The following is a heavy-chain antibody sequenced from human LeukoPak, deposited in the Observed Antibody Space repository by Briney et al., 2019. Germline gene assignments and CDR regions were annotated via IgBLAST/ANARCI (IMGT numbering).Heavy chain of an antibody. CDR1: GGSISSYY. J-gene: IGHJ5*02. CDR2: IYYSGST. D-gene: IGHD6-6*01. CDR3: ARGSSSPSDWFDP. Sequence: SETLSLTCTVSGGSISSYYWSWIRQPPGKGLEWVGYIYYSGSTSYNPSLKSRVTISVDTSKNQFSLKLSSVTAADTAVYYCARGSSSPSDWFDPWGQGTLVTVSS. V-gene: IGHV4-59*08.